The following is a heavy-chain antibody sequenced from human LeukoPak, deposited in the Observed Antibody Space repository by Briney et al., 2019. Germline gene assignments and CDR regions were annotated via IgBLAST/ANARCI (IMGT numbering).Heavy chain of an antibody. CDR1: GGSISSYY. CDR2: IYYSGST. Sequence: SETLSLTCTVSGGSISSYYWSWIRQPPGKGLEWIGYIYYSGSTNYNPSLKSRVTISVDTSKNQFSLKRSSVTAADTAVYYCAKQSIAVAGTGYFDYWGQGTLVTVSS. J-gene: IGHJ4*02. CDR3: AKQSIAVAGTGYFDY. V-gene: IGHV4-59*01. D-gene: IGHD6-19*01.